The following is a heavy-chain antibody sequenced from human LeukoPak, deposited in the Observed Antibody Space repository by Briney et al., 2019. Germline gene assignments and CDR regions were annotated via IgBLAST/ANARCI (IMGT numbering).Heavy chain of an antibody. Sequence: ASVKVSCKASGYTFTSYGISWVRQAPGQGLEWMGWISAYNGNTNYAQKLQGRVTMTTDTSTSTAYVELRSLRSDDTAVYYCARERNRIAARWFDPWGQGTLVTVSS. CDR3: ARERNRIAARWFDP. J-gene: IGHJ5*02. CDR1: GYTFTSYG. V-gene: IGHV1-18*01. CDR2: ISAYNGNT. D-gene: IGHD6-6*01.